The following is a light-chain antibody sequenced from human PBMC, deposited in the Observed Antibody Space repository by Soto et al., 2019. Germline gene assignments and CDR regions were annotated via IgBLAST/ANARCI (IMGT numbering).Light chain of an antibody. CDR1: QSVSNT. V-gene: IGKV3-15*01. CDR3: QQYNKWPIT. Sequence: EIVMTQSPATLSVSPGERATLSCRASQSVSNTLAWYQQKPGQAPRLLMYDASTRATDVPARFSGSGSGTEFTLTISSLQSEDFAVYYCQQYNKWPITFGQGTRLEIK. J-gene: IGKJ5*01. CDR2: DAS.